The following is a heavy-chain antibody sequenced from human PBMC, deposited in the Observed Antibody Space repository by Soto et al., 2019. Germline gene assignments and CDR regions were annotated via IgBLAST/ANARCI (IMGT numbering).Heavy chain of an antibody. V-gene: IGHV1-18*04. CDR3: ARDFYPVAYFFDY. CDR2: VSGYNDKT. Sequence: ASVKVSCKASGYTFTNHGISWVRQAPGQGLEWVGWVSGYNDKTKSAQKFQGRVTMTTDTSTSTAYMELRSLRSDDTAVYYCARDFYPVAYFFDYWGQGTLVTVSS. CDR1: GYTFTNHG. D-gene: IGHD2-21*01. J-gene: IGHJ4*02.